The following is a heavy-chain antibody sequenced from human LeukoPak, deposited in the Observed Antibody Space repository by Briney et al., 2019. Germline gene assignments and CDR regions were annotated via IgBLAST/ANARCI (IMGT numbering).Heavy chain of an antibody. D-gene: IGHD2-15*01. CDR2: IYTSGST. CDR1: GGSLSSGSYY. V-gene: IGHV4-61*02. J-gene: IGHJ4*02. CDR3: ARGGGYFDY. Sequence: SETLSLTCTVSGGSLSSGSYYWSWIRQPAGKGLEWIGRIYTSGSTNYNPSLKSRVTISVDTSKNQFSLKLSSVTAADTAVYYCARGGGYFDYWGQGTLVTVSS.